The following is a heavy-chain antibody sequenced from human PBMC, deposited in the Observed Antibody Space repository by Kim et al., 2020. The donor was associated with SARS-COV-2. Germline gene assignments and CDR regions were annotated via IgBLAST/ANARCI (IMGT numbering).Heavy chain of an antibody. J-gene: IGHJ6*02. D-gene: IGHD2-2*01. CDR1: GFTFSNYV. Sequence: GGSLRLSCAASGFTFSNYVMYWVRQAPGKGLEWVSAISGSGDSTYYADSVKGRFTISRDNSNNTLYLQMNSLRAEGTAVYFCAKGDRPGPMRCAMDVWGRGTTVTVSS. V-gene: IGHV3-23*01. CDR3: AKGDRPGPMRCAMDV. CDR2: ISGSGDST.